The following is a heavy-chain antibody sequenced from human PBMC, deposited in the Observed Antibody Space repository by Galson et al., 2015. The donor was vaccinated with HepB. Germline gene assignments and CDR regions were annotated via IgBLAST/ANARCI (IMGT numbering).Heavy chain of an antibody. Sequence: PALVKPTQTLTLTCTFSGFSLSTSGVGVGWIRQPPGKALEWLALIYWNDDKRYSPSLKSRLTITKDTSKNQVVLTMTNMDPVDTATYYCAHSRDVSLWFGVGDEYFQHWGQGTLVTASS. D-gene: IGHD3-10*01. CDR2: IYWNDDK. V-gene: IGHV2-5*01. CDR1: GFSLSTSGVG. J-gene: IGHJ1*01. CDR3: AHSRDVSLWFGVGDEYFQH.